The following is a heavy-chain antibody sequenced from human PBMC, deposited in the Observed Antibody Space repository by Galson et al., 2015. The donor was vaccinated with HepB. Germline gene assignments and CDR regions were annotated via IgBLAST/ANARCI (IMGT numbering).Heavy chain of an antibody. D-gene: IGHD1-14*01. CDR3: ARDSTSQNRPDDGFDI. Sequence: LRLSCAASGFTFSSYAMSWVRQAPGKGLEWVSAISGSGGSTYYADSVKGRFTISRDNSKNTLYLQMNSLRAEDTAVYYCARDSTSQNRPDDGFDIWGPGTMVTVSS. CDR1: GFTFSSYA. J-gene: IGHJ3*02. V-gene: IGHV3-23*01. CDR2: ISGSGGST.